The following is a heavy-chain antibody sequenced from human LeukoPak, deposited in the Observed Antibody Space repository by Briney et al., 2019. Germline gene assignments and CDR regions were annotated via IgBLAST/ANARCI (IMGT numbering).Heavy chain of an antibody. D-gene: IGHD5-18*01. Sequence: GSSVKVSCKASGGSFSNYAISWVRQAPGQGLEWMGGIIPIFGTANYAQKFQGRVTITADESTSTAYMELSSLRSEDTAVYYCARAGWSTAMVPYGALDYWGQGTLVTVSS. V-gene: IGHV1-69*01. CDR2: IIPIFGTA. CDR1: GGSFSNYA. J-gene: IGHJ4*02. CDR3: ARAGWSTAMVPYGALDY.